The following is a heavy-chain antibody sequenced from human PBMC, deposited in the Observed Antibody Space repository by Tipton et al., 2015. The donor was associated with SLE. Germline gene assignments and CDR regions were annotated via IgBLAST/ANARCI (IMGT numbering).Heavy chain of an antibody. D-gene: IGHD6-19*01. CDR1: GFTFSSYA. CDR2: ISYDGSNK. V-gene: IGHV3-30-3*01. J-gene: IGHJ3*02. Sequence: SLRLSCAASGFTFSSYAMHWVRQAPGKGLEWVAVISYDGSNKYYADSVKGRFTISRDNSKKTLYLQMNSLRAENTAVYYCARISSGWYHDAFDIWGQGTIVTVSS. CDR3: ARISSGWYHDAFDI.